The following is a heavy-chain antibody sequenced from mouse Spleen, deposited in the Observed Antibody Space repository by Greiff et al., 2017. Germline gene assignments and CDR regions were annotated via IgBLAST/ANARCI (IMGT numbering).Heavy chain of an antibody. Sequence: EVQRVESGGGLVKPGGSLKLSCAASGFTFSSYAMSWVRQTPEKRLEWVATISSGGSYTYYPDSVKGRFTISRDNAKNTLYLQMSSLRSEDTAMYYCARPPYWGQGTTLTVSS. CDR1: GFTFSSYA. J-gene: IGHJ2*01. CDR3: ARPPY. CDR2: ISSGGSYT. V-gene: IGHV5-9-3*01.